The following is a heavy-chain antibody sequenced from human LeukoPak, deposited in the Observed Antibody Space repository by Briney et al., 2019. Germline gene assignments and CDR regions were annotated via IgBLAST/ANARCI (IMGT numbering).Heavy chain of an antibody. CDR3: AGELGRNAFDI. CDR2: INPNSGGT. D-gene: IGHD7-27*01. J-gene: IGHJ3*02. V-gene: IGHV1-2*02. Sequence: ASVKVSCKASGYTFTDNHMYWIRQAPGQGPECMGWINPNSGGTNYAQKFQGRITMTRDTSISTAYMELSRLTSDDTAIYFCAGELGRNAFDIWGQGTMVTVSP. CDR1: GYTFTDNH.